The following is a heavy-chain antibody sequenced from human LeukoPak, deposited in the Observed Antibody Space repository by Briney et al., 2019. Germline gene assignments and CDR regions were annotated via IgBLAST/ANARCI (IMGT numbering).Heavy chain of an antibody. D-gene: IGHD3-10*01. J-gene: IGHJ3*02. CDR2: IYDSGST. Sequence: SETLSLSCTVSGGSIREYYLSWIRQPPGKGLEWIGYIYDSGSTNYNPSLKSRVTISVDTSRNHFSLKLSSVTAADTAVCYCASELVRGVIGAFDIWGQGTMVTVSS. CDR1: GGSIREYY. CDR3: ASELVRGVIGAFDI. V-gene: IGHV4-59*01.